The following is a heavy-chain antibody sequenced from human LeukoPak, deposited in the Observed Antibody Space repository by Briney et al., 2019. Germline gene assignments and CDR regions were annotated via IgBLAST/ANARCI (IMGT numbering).Heavy chain of an antibody. J-gene: IGHJ4*02. D-gene: IGHD3-22*01. V-gene: IGHV3-23*01. Sequence: TGGSLRLSCAASGFTFSSYAMSWVRQAPGKGLEWVSAISGSGGSTYYADSVKGRFTISRDNSKDTLYLQMNSLRAEDTAVYYCAKKESRDSSLMRYYFDYWGQGTLVTVSS. CDR3: AKKESRDSSLMRYYFDY. CDR2: ISGSGGST. CDR1: GFTFSSYA.